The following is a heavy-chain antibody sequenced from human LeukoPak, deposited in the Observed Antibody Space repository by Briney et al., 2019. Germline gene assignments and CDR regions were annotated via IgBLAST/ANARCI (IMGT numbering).Heavy chain of an antibody. CDR1: DGSISSYY. V-gene: IGHV4-59*01. CDR3: ASNYYGSGMFDY. J-gene: IGHJ4*02. D-gene: IGHD3-10*01. Sequence: PSETLSLTCTVSDGSISSYYWSWIRQPPGKGLEWIGYIYYSGSTNYNPSLKSRVTISVDTSKNQFSLKLSSVTAADTAVYYCASNYYGSGMFDYWGQGTLVTVSS. CDR2: IYYSGST.